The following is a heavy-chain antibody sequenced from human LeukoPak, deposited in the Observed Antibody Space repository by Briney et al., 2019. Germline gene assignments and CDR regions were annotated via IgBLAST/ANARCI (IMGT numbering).Heavy chain of an antibody. CDR3: ARTLGYCSGGSCHNAFDI. CDR2: IYPGDSDT. Sequence: GESLKISCKGSGYSFTSYWIGWVRQMPGKGLEWMGIIYPGDSDTRYSPSFRGQVTISADKSISTAYLQWSSLKASDTAMYYCARTLGYCSGGSCHNAFDIWGQGTMVTVSS. CDR1: GYSFTSYW. V-gene: IGHV5-51*01. J-gene: IGHJ3*02. D-gene: IGHD2-15*01.